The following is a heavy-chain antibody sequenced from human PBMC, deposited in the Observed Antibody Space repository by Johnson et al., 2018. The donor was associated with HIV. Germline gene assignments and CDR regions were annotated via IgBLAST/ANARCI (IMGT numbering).Heavy chain of an antibody. V-gene: IGHV3-23*04. CDR2: ISGSGGST. CDR3: TRVSGRTAYDV. Sequence: VQLVESGGGLVQPGGSLRLSCAASGFTFSSYAMSWVRQAPGKGLEWVSAISGSGGSTGYADSVKGRFTISRDNAENSLYLHMNSLRAEDTDVYYCTRVSGRTAYDVWGQGTVVTVSS. D-gene: IGHD3/OR15-3a*01. J-gene: IGHJ3*01. CDR1: GFTFSSYA.